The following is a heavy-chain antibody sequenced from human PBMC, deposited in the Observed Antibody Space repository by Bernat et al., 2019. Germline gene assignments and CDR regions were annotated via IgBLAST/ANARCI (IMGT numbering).Heavy chain of an antibody. CDR2: ISSSSSHK. CDR1: GFTFSSYS. Sequence: EVQLVESGGGLVKPGGSLRLSCAASGFTFSSYSMNWVRQAPGKGLEWVSSISSSSSHKYHADSVKGRFTISRDNAKNSLYLQMNSLRVEDTAVHYCAREGNQLLYTNALDIWGQGTMVTVSS. D-gene: IGHD2-21*01. CDR3: AREGNQLLYTNALDI. J-gene: IGHJ3*02. V-gene: IGHV3-21*01.